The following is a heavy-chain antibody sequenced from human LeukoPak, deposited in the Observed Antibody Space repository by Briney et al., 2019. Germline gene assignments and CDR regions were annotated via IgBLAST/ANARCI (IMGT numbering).Heavy chain of an antibody. J-gene: IGHJ4*02. D-gene: IGHD4-17*01. CDR3: ARPRYGGFDY. CDR1: GFTFSSYW. CDR2: INSDGSST. Sequence: GGSLRLSCAASGFTFSSYWMHWVRQAPGKGLVRVSRINSDGSSTSYADSVKGRFTISRDNAKNTLYLQMNSLRAEDTAVYYCARPRYGGFDYWGQGTLVTVSS. V-gene: IGHV3-74*01.